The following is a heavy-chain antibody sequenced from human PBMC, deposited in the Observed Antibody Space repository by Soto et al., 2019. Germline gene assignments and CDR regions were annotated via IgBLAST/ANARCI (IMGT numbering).Heavy chain of an antibody. D-gene: IGHD1-26*01. CDR1: GGTFSRYA. CDR2: IIPIFGTA. V-gene: IGHV1-69*01. J-gene: IGHJ5*02. Sequence: QVQLVQSGAEVKKPGSSVTVSCTASGGTFSRYAISWVRQAPGQGLEWMGGIIPIFGTANYAQKFQGRVTITADESTSTAYMELSSLRFEDTAVYYCARAIVGPTTTGWLDPWGQGTLVTVSS. CDR3: ARAIVGPTTTGWLDP.